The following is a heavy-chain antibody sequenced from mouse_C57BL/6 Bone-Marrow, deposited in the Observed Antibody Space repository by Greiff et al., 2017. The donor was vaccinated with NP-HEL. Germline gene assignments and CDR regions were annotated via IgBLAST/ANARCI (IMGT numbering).Heavy chain of an antibody. J-gene: IGHJ4*01. CDR2: IYPGDGDT. CDR1: GYAFSSYW. CDR3: ARDYYGSSYKAMDY. Sequence: VMLVESGAELVKPGASVKISCKASGYAFSSYWMNWVKQRPGKGLEWIGQIYPGDGDTNYNGKFKGKATLTADKSSSTAYMQLSSLTSEDSAVYFCARDYYGSSYKAMDYWGQGTSVTVSS. V-gene: IGHV1-80*01. D-gene: IGHD1-1*01.